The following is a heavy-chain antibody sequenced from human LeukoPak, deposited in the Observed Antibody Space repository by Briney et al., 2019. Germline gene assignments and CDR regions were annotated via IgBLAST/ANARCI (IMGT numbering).Heavy chain of an antibody. V-gene: IGHV3-23*01. CDR2: ISPRGGGT. CDR1: GFTFSSYW. J-gene: IGHJ4*02. D-gene: IGHD7-27*01. CDR3: GRGLAWGALDY. Sequence: PGGSLRLSCAASGFTFSSYWMSWVRQAPGKGLEWLSGISPRGGGTYYADSVKGRFTISRDDSKNTLSLQMNSLRVEDTAVYYCGRGLAWGALDYWGQGTLVTVSS.